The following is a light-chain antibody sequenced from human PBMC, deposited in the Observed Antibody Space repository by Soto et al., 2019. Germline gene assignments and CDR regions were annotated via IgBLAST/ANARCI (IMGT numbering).Light chain of an antibody. J-gene: IGKJ1*01. Sequence: DIQMTQSPSTLSASVGDRVTITCRASQSINSWLAWFQQKPGKAPKLLIYRASSLQSGVPSRFSDSGSETEFTLTISSLQPDDFATYFCQQYNFYSWTFGQGTKV. CDR2: RAS. CDR1: QSINSW. CDR3: QQYNFYSWT. V-gene: IGKV1-5*03.